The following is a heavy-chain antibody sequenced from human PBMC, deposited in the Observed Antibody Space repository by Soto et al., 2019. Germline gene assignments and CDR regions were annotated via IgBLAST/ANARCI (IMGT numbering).Heavy chain of an antibody. CDR1: GFTFSSYA. Sequence: GGSLRLSCAASGFTFSSYAMSWVRQAPGKGLEWVSAISGSGGSTYYADSVKGRFTISRDNSKNTLYLQMNSLRAEDTAVYYCAKSQPWELPFYWYFDLWGRGTLVTVSS. CDR3: AKSQPWELPFYWYFDL. CDR2: ISGSGGST. V-gene: IGHV3-23*01. J-gene: IGHJ2*01. D-gene: IGHD1-26*01.